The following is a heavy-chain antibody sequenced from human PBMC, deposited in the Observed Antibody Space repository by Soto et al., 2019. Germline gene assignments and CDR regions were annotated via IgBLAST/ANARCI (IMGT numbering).Heavy chain of an antibody. J-gene: IGHJ4*02. D-gene: IGHD1-26*01. Sequence: QLRLQESGPGLVKPSETLSLTCTVSGGSISSSSYYWGWIRQPPGKGLEWIGSIYYSGSTYYNPSLKSRVTISVDTSKNQFSLKLSSVTAADTAVYYCARLFPHSGSYLDYWGQGTLVTVSS. CDR3: ARLFPHSGSYLDY. CDR2: IYYSGST. V-gene: IGHV4-39*01. CDR1: GGSISSSSYY.